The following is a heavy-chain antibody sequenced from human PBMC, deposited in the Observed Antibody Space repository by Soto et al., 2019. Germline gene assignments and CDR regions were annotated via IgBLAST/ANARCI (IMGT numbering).Heavy chain of an antibody. CDR3: AREGSGYEGGDWFDP. J-gene: IGHJ5*02. CDR1: GGTFSSYT. D-gene: IGHD5-12*01. Sequence: GASVKVSCKASGGTFSSYTISWVRQAPGQGLEWMGRIIPILGIANYAQKFQGRVTITADKSTSTAYMELSSLRSEDTAVYYCAREGSGYEGGDWFDPWGQGTLVTVSS. V-gene: IGHV1-69*04. CDR2: IIPILGIA.